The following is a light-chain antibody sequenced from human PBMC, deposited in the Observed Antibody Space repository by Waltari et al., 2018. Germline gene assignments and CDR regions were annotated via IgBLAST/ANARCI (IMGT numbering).Light chain of an antibody. J-gene: IGKJ1*01. Sequence: DIHMTQSPSTLSASIGDTVTITCRASQDINTWVAWYQQRPGKAPNLPIYKASYLESGVPSRFSGSGSGTEFTLTISSLQPDDFATYFCQQYESYWTFGQGTKVEMK. V-gene: IGKV1-5*03. CDR3: QQYESYWT. CDR1: QDINTW. CDR2: KAS.